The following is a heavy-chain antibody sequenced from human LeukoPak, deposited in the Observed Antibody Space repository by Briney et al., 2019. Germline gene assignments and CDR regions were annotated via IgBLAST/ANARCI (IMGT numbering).Heavy chain of an antibody. CDR2: TFYTGST. Sequence: SETLSLTCTVSGGSMTSGNYYWTWIRQRPGRGLEWIGHTFYTGSTYYNPSLKNRLSISVDTSKNQFSLNLTSVTAADTAVYFCARAVSMQIWWETVFDPWGQGTQVTVSS. CDR3: ARAVSMQIWWETVFDP. D-gene: IGHD1-26*01. V-gene: IGHV4-31*03. CDR1: GGSMTSGNYY. J-gene: IGHJ5*02.